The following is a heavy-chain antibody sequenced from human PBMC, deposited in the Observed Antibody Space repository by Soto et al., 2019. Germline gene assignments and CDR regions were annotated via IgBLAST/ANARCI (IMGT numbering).Heavy chain of an antibody. J-gene: IGHJ6*02. V-gene: IGHV3-13*04. CDR2: IGTAGDT. Sequence: GSLRLSCAASGFTFSSYDMHWVRQATGKGLEWVSAIGTAGDTYYPGSVKGRFTISRENAKNSLYLQMNSLRAGDTAVYYCARDRGDSSGPTIESGGMDVWGQGTTVTVSS. CDR1: GFTFSSYD. CDR3: ARDRGDSSGPTIESGGMDV. D-gene: IGHD3-22*01.